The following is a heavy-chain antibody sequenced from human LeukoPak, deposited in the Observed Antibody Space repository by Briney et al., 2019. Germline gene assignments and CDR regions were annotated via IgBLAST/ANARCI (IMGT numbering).Heavy chain of an antibody. CDR2: ISSSTTYI. CDR1: GFHFNTYN. CDR3: AREVIGGNSA. V-gene: IGHV3-21*01. D-gene: IGHD4-23*01. Sequence: GESLRLSCAASGFHFNTYNMNWVRQARGKGLECVSSISSSTTYIYYTDSVKGRFTISRDDAKNSLYLQMNSLRVEDTAVYYCAREVIGGNSAWGQGTLVTVSS. J-gene: IGHJ5*02.